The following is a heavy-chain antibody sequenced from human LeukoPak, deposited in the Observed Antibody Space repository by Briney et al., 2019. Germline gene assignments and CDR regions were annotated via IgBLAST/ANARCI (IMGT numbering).Heavy chain of an antibody. D-gene: IGHD1-1*01. CDR1: GGTFSSYA. CDR2: IIPIFGRA. V-gene: IGHV1-69*13. Sequence: ASVKVSCKASGGTFSSYAISWVRQAPGQGLEWMGGIIPIFGRANYAQKFQGRVTITADESTSTAYMELSSLRSEDTAVYYCARGKDWNAYYYYGMDVWGQGTTVTVSS. CDR3: ARGKDWNAYYYYGMDV. J-gene: IGHJ6*02.